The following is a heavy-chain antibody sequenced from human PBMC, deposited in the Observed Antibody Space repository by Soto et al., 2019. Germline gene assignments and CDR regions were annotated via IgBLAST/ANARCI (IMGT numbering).Heavy chain of an antibody. D-gene: IGHD6-13*01. J-gene: IGHJ4*02. CDR3: AREGGSGPTAGSLDY. CDR1: GFTVSNSY. CDR2: IYSGGVT. Sequence: EVNLVESGGGVIQPGGSLRLSCAASGFTVSNSYMTWVRQAPGKRLEWVSVIYSGGVTFYADSVEGRFTISRDNSKNTLYLQMNSLRAEDTGVYYCAREGGSGPTAGSLDYWGQGTLVTVSS. V-gene: IGHV3-53*01.